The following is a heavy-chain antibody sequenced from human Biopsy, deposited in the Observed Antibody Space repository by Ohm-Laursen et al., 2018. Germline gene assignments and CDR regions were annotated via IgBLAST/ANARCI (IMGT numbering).Heavy chain of an antibody. Sequence: GSSVKVSCKASGYTFTNYGISWVRQAPGQGLEWLGGNIPILGTGNYAQKFQDRVTVAADTSTSTATMELRSLRSDDTAVYYCATKLTGYFHHWGQGSLVTVSS. CDR2: NIPILGTG. D-gene: IGHD3-9*01. V-gene: IGHV1-69*06. J-gene: IGHJ1*01. CDR1: GYTFTNYG. CDR3: ATKLTGYFHH.